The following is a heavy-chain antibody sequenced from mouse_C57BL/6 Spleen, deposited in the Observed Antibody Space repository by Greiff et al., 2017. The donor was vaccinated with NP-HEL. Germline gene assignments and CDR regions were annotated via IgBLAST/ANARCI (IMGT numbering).Heavy chain of an antibody. CDR3: ASYGSSYVGDY. Sequence: VQLQQSGPELVKPGASVKISCKASGYSFTGYYMNWVKQSPEKSLEWIGEINPSTGGTTYNQKFKAKATLTVDKSSSTAYMQLKSLTSEDSAVYYCASYGSSYVGDYWGQGTTLTVSS. CDR1: GYSFTGYY. V-gene: IGHV1-42*01. CDR2: INPSTGGT. J-gene: IGHJ2*01. D-gene: IGHD1-1*01.